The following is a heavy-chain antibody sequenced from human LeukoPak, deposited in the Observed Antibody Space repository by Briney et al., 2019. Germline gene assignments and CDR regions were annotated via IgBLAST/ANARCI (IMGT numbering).Heavy chain of an antibody. CDR2: ISGSGGST. J-gene: IGHJ5*02. CDR3: AKDPSPYCSSTSCQNWFDP. Sequence: GSLRLSCAASGFTFDDYAMHWVRQAPGKGLEWVSAISGSGGSTYYADSVKGRFTISRDNSKNTLYLQMNSLRAEDTAVYYCAKDPSPYCSSTSCQNWFDPWGQGTLVTVSS. D-gene: IGHD2-2*01. V-gene: IGHV3-23*01. CDR1: GFTFDDYA.